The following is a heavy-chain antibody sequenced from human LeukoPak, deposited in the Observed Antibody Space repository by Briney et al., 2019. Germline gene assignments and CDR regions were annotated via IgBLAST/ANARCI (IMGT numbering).Heavy chain of an antibody. CDR1: GGSISSHY. J-gene: IGHJ5*02. CDR2: IYYSGST. V-gene: IGHV4-59*11. D-gene: IGHD3-3*01. Sequence: PSETLSLTCTVSGGSISSHYWSWIRQPPGKGLEWIGYIYYSGSTNYNPSLKSRVTISVDTSKNQFSLKLSSVTAADTAVYYCARANYDFWSGYPNWFDPWGQGTLVTVSS. CDR3: ARANYDFWSGYPNWFDP.